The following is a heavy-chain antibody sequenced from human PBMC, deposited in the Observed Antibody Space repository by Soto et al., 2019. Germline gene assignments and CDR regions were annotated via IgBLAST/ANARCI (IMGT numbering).Heavy chain of an antibody. CDR1: GGSISSGDYY. D-gene: IGHD3-22*01. CDR3: ARTNYDSSGYYPRLFDY. Sequence: SETLSLTCTVSGGSISSGDYYWSWIRQPPGKGLEWIGYIYYSGSTYYNPSLKSRVTISVDTSKNQFSLKLSSVTAADTAVYYCARTNYDSSGYYPRLFDYWGQGTLVTVSS. V-gene: IGHV4-30-4*01. CDR2: IYYSGST. J-gene: IGHJ4*02.